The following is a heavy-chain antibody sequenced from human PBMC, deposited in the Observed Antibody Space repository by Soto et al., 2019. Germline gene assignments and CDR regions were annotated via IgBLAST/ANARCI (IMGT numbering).Heavy chain of an antibody. CDR3: ARPAEVVVAAMTGRYFQH. D-gene: IGHD2-15*01. J-gene: IGHJ1*01. V-gene: IGHV3-30-3*01. CDR1: GFTFSSYA. Sequence: QVQLVESGGGVVQPGRSLRLSCAASGFTFSSYAMHWVRQAPGKGLEWVAVISYDGSNKYYADSVKGRFTISRDNSKNTLYLQMSSVRAEHTAVYYCARPAEVVVAAMTGRYFQHWGQRPLVTVYS. CDR2: ISYDGSNK.